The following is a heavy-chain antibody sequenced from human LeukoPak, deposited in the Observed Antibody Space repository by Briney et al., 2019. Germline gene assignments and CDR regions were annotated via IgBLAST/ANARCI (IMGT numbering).Heavy chain of an antibody. V-gene: IGHV4-39*07. J-gene: IGHJ6*03. CDR3: ARGFIAVALTYYYYMDV. D-gene: IGHD6-19*01. CDR1: GGSISSTRYF. CDR2: IHYSGNT. Sequence: PSETLSLTCTVSGGSISSTRYFWGWIRQPPGKGLEWIGSIHYSGNTYYSPSLKSRVAISVDTSKNQFSLKLSSVTAADTAVYYCARGFIAVALTYYYYMDVWGKGTTVTVSS.